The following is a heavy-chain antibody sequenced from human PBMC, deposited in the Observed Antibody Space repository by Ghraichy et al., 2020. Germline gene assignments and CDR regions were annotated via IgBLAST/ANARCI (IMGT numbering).Heavy chain of an antibody. CDR3: ARDPGYCSGGRCYGDAFDI. Sequence: GGSLRLSCAASGFTFSNYSMNWVRQAPGKGLEWVSSICSASSYIYYADSVTGRFTISRDNAKNSVYLQMNSLRVEDTAVYYCARDPGYCSGGRCYGDAFDIWGQGTMVTVSS. V-gene: IGHV3-21*01. D-gene: IGHD2-15*01. CDR2: ICSASSYI. CDR1: GFTFSNYS. J-gene: IGHJ3*02.